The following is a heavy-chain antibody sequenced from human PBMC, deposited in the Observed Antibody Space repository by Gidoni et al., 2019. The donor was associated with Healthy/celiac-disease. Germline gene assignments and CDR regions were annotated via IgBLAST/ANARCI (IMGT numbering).Heavy chain of an antibody. J-gene: IGHJ6*03. CDR3: ARVRTTRGHYYYMDV. CDR1: GGSISRYY. D-gene: IGHD1-1*01. Sequence: QVQLQESGPGLVKPSETLSLTCPVSGGSISRYYWSWIRQPPGKGLEWIGYIYYSGSTNYNPSLKSRVTISVDTSKNQFSLKLSSVTAADTAVYYCARVRTTRGHYYYMDVWGKGTTVTVSS. V-gene: IGHV4-59*01. CDR2: IYYSGST.